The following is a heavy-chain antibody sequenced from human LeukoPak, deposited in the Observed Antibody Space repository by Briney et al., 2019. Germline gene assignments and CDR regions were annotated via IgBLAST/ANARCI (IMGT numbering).Heavy chain of an antibody. Sequence: SVKVSWKASGGTFSSYAISWVRQAPGQGLEWMGGIIPIFGTANYAQKSQGRVTITADKSTSTAYMELSSLRSEDTAVYYCARARGGSGWYTDNLYYGMDVWGKGTTVTVSS. D-gene: IGHD6-19*01. CDR2: IIPIFGTA. CDR1: GGTFSSYA. J-gene: IGHJ6*04. V-gene: IGHV1-69*06. CDR3: ARARGGSGWYTDNLYYGMDV.